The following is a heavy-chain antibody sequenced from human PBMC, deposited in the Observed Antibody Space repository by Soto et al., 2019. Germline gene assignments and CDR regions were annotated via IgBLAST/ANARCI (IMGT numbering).Heavy chain of an antibody. V-gene: IGHV3-48*01. CDR1: GFTFSSYS. CDR3: ARDSQYASDF. CDR2: ISGRSRAI. Sequence: EVQLMESGGGLVQPGGSLRLSCAASGFTFSSYSMNWVRQAPGKGLEWISYISGRSRAIYYADSVKGRFTISRDNAKNSLYLQMNSLRAEDTAVYYCARDSQYASDFWGQGTMVTVSS. J-gene: IGHJ3*01.